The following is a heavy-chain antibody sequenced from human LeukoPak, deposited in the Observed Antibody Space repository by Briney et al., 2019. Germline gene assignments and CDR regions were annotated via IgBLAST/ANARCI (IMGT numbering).Heavy chain of an antibody. CDR3: ARGPGTWYYY. V-gene: IGHV4-34*01. CDR2: INHSGST. Sequence: PSETLSLTCAVYGGSFSGYYWSWIRQPLGKGLEWIGEINHSGSTNYNPSLKSRVTISIDTSKNQFSLKLSSVTAADTALYYCARGPGTWYYYWGQGTLVTVSS. J-gene: IGHJ4*02. D-gene: IGHD6-13*01. CDR1: GGSFSGYY.